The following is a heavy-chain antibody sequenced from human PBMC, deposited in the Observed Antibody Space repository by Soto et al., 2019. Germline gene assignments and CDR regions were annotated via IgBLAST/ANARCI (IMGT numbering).Heavy chain of an antibody. CDR1: GYTFTSYG. D-gene: IGHD3-3*01. Sequence: GASVKVSCKASGYTFTSYGISWVRQAPGQGLEWMGWISAYNGNTNYAQKLQGRVTMTTDTSTSTAYMELRSLRSDDTAVYYCARDHSDFWIGYYTDYYGMDVWGQGTTVTVSS. CDR3: ARDHSDFWIGYYTDYYGMDV. V-gene: IGHV1-18*04. J-gene: IGHJ6*02. CDR2: ISAYNGNT.